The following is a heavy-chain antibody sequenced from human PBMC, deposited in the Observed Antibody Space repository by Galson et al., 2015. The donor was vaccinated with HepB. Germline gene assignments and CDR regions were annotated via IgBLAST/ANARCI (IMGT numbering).Heavy chain of an antibody. CDR1: GGAFSTYA. J-gene: IGHJ6*02. V-gene: IGHV1-69*13. D-gene: IGHD4-11*01. CDR3: ARVKDSNPVYRYYGMDV. CDR2: IIPIFGTA. Sequence: SVKVSCKASGGAFSTYAISWVRQAPGQGLEWMGGIIPIFGTANYAQKFQGRVTITADESTSTAYMELSSLRSEDTAVYYCARVKDSNPVYRYYGMDVWGQGTTVTVSS.